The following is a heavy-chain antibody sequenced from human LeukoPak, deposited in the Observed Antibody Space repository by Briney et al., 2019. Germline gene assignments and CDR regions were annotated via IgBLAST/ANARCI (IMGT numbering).Heavy chain of an antibody. Sequence: SETLSLTCAVYGGSFSGYYWSWIRQPAGKGLEWIGRIYTSGSTNYNPSLKSRVTISVDTSKNQFSLKLSSVTAADTAVYYCARALRFLEWLLLDYWGQGTLVTVSS. D-gene: IGHD3-3*01. CDR2: IYTSGST. CDR3: ARALRFLEWLLLDY. CDR1: GGSFSGYY. J-gene: IGHJ4*02. V-gene: IGHV4-59*10.